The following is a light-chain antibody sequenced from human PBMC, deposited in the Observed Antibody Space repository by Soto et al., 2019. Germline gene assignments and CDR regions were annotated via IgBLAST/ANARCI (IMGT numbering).Light chain of an antibody. Sequence: QSALTQPASVSGSPGQSITISCTGTSSDVGGYNFVSWYQQQPGKAPKLMVYEVTNRPSGVSYRFSGSKSGNTASLTISGLQAEDEADYFCSSYTGSDTLIFGGGTKLTVL. CDR2: EVT. CDR3: SSYTGSDTLI. CDR1: SSDVGGYNF. J-gene: IGLJ2*01. V-gene: IGLV2-14*01.